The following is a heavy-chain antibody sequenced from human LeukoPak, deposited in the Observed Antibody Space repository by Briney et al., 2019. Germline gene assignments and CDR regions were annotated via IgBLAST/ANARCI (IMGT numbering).Heavy chain of an antibody. V-gene: IGHV3-13*01. CDR2: IGTAGDT. CDR3: ARNIRYGDYGGYYGMDV. Sequence: PGGSLRLSCAASGFTFSSYDMPWVRQATGKGLEWVSAIGTAGDTYYPVSVKGRFTISRENAKNSLYLQMNSLRAGDTAMYYCARNIRYGDYGGYYGMDVWGQGTTVTVSS. CDR1: GFTFSSYD. D-gene: IGHD4-17*01. J-gene: IGHJ6*02.